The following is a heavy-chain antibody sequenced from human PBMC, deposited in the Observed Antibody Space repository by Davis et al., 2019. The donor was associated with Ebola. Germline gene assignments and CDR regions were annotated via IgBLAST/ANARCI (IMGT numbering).Heavy chain of an antibody. V-gene: IGHV4-34*01. Sequence: MPSETLSLTCAVYGGSFSGYYWSWICQPPGKGLEWIGEINHSGRTNYTPSLKSRVTISADTSKNQFSLKLSSVTAADTAMYYCARGRVAVLVPAADNYQYYMDVWGKGTTVTVSS. CDR2: INHSGRT. CDR3: ARGRVAVLVPAADNYQYYMDV. D-gene: IGHD2-2*01. J-gene: IGHJ6*03. CDR1: GGSFSGYY.